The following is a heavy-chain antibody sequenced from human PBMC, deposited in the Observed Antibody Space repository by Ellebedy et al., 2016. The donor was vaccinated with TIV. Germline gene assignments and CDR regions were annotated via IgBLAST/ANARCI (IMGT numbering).Heavy chain of an antibody. CDR3: VRDRGSGWLPIDY. V-gene: IGHV3-74*01. J-gene: IGHJ4*02. CDR1: GFTFSSYW. D-gene: IGHD6-19*01. Sequence: GESLKISCAASGFTFSSYWMHWARQAPGKGLVWVSRINSDGSSTSHADSVKGRFTISRDNAKNTLYLQMNSLRAEDTAVYYCVRDRGSGWLPIDYWGQGTLVTVSS. CDR2: INSDGSST.